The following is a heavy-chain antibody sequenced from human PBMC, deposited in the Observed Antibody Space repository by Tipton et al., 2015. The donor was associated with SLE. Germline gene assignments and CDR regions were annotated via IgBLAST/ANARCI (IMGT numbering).Heavy chain of an antibody. V-gene: IGHV4-34*01. D-gene: IGHD4-17*01. CDR1: GGSLHGYY. J-gene: IGHJ4*02. CDR3: ARGLYGDEPGY. Sequence: TLSLTCAVYGGSLHGYYFSWVRQPPGEGVGGVGEINHSGSTNYNPSLKSRVTRSVDTSKNQFSLKLPSLTAADTAVYYCARGLYGDEPGYWGQGTLVTVSS. CDR2: INHSGST.